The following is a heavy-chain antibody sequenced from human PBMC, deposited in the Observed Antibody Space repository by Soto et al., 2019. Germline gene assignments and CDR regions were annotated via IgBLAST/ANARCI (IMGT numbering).Heavy chain of an antibody. Sequence: PGGSLRLSCAASGFTFSSYGMHWVRQAPGKGLEWVAVISYDGSNKYYADSVKGRFTISRDNSKNTLYLQMNSLRAEDTAVYYCAKEGSGSYTNYYYYGMDVWGKGTTVTVSS. J-gene: IGHJ6*04. V-gene: IGHV3-30*18. CDR3: AKEGSGSYTNYYYYGMDV. D-gene: IGHD1-26*01. CDR2: ISYDGSNK. CDR1: GFTFSSYG.